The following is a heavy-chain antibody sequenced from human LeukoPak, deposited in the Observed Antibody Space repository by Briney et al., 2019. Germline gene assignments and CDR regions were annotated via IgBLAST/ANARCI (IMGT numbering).Heavy chain of an antibody. D-gene: IGHD2-2*01. CDR1: GFTFSTYE. J-gene: IGHJ4*02. CDR3: ARGYRTIDY. V-gene: IGHV3-21*01. CDR2: ITSTSYI. Sequence: GGSLRLSCVASGFTFSTYEMNWVRQAPGKGLECVPSITSTSYIYYADSVKGRFTISRDNAKNSPYLQMNSLRAEDTAVYYCARGYRTIDYWGQGTLVTVSS.